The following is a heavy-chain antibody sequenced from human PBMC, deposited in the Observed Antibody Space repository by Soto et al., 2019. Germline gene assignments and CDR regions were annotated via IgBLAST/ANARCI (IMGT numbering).Heavy chain of an antibody. V-gene: IGHV4-31*03. CDR3: ASSRYGSGSYYGWDC. J-gene: IGHJ4*02. Sequence: QVQLQESGPGLVTPSQTLSLTCSVSGDSISSGAYYWSWIRQYPGKGLEWIGYLHYSGSTFYNPSLKSRVTMPADTSKNQFSLKLYSVTAADTAVYYCASSRYGSGSYYGWDCWGQGTLVTVSS. D-gene: IGHD3-10*01. CDR1: GDSISSGAYY. CDR2: LHYSGST.